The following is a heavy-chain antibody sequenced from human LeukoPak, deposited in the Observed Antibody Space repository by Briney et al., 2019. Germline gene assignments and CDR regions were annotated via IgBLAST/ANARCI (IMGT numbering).Heavy chain of an antibody. J-gene: IGHJ5*02. CDR1: GFTFTSSA. CDR3: ATAYYYDFWSGYHNWFDP. CDR2: IVVGSGNT. V-gene: IGHV1-58*01. D-gene: IGHD3-3*01. Sequence: GTSVKVSCKASGFTFTSSAVQWVRQARGQRLEWIGWIVVGSGNTNYAQKFQERVTITRDMSTSTAYMELSSLRSEDTAVYYCATAYYYDFWSGYHNWFDPWGQGTLATVSS.